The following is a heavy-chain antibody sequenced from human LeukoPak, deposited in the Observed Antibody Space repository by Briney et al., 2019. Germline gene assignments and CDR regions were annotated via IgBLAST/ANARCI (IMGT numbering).Heavy chain of an antibody. D-gene: IGHD3-10*01. CDR2: INAGNGNT. CDR1: GYTFTSYA. J-gene: IGHJ4*02. CDR3: ARMGYYGSGSYYPPGPFDY. Sequence: ASVKVSCKASGYTFTSYAMHWVRQAPGQRLEWMGWINAGNGNTKYSQKFQGRVTITRDTSASTAYMELSSLRSEDTAVYYCARMGYYGSGSYYPPGPFDYWGQGTLVTVSS. V-gene: IGHV1-3*01.